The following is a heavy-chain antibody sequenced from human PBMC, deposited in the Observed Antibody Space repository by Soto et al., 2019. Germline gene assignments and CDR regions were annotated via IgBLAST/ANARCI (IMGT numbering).Heavy chain of an antibody. D-gene: IGHD3-9*01. J-gene: IGHJ4*02. CDR1: GFTFSGSA. Sequence: GGSLRLSCAASGFTFSGSAMHWVRQASGKGLEWVGRIRSKANSYATAYAASVKGRFTISRDDSKNTAYLQMNSLKTEDTAVYYCTRPGFYYDILTGYYIDYWGQGTLVTVSS. CDR2: IRSKANSYAT. V-gene: IGHV3-73*01. CDR3: TRPGFYYDILTGYYIDY.